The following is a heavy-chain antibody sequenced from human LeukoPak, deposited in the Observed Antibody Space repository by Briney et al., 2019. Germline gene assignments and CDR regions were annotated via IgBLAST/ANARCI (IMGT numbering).Heavy chain of an antibody. CDR2: ISWNSGSI. CDR3: AKGEGSSGYGEHFDY. V-gene: IGHV3-9*01. CDR1: GFTFSTYS. D-gene: IGHD3-22*01. J-gene: IGHJ4*02. Sequence: GGSLRLSCAASGFTFSTYSMNWVRQAPGKGLEWVSGISWNSGSIGYADSVKGRFTISRDNAKNSLYLQMNSLRAEDTALYYCAKGEGSSGYGEHFDYWGQGTLVTVSS.